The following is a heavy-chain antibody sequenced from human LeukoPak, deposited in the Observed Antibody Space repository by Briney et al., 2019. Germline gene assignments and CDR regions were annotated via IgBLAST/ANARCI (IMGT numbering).Heavy chain of an antibody. CDR3: ARMIGRSYYDILTGYGHDSYYYYGMDV. J-gene: IGHJ6*02. Sequence: GGSLRLSCAASGFTFSSYAMHWVRQAPGKGLEWVAVISYDGSNKYYADSVKGRFTISRDNSKNTLYLQMNSLRAEDTAVYYCARMIGRSYYDILTGYGHDSYYYYGMDVWGQGTTVTVSS. CDR2: ISYDGSNK. V-gene: IGHV3-30*04. CDR1: GFTFSSYA. D-gene: IGHD3-9*01.